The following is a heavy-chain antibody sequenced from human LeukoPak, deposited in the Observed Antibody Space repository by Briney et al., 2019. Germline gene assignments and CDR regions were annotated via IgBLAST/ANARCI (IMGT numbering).Heavy chain of an antibody. Sequence: SETLSLTCAVYGGSFSGYYWSWIRQPPGTGLEWMGEINHSGSTNYNPSLKSRVTISVATSKNQFSLKLSSVTAADTAVYYCARGEPNGRQYYFDYWRQGTLVTVSS. CDR2: INHSGST. D-gene: IGHD1-14*01. CDR3: ARGEPNGRQYYFDY. V-gene: IGHV4-34*01. J-gene: IGHJ4*02. CDR1: GGSFSGYY.